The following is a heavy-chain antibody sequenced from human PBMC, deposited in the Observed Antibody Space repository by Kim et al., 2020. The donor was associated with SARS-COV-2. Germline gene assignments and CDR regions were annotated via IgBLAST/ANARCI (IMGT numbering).Heavy chain of an antibody. J-gene: IGHJ4*02. Sequence: ERYYVDSVKGRFTISRDNANNSLYLQMNSLRAEDTAVYYCARGWGRMDRWGQGTLVAVSS. V-gene: IGHV3-7*01. CDR3: ARGWGRMDR. D-gene: IGHD3-16*01. CDR2: ER.